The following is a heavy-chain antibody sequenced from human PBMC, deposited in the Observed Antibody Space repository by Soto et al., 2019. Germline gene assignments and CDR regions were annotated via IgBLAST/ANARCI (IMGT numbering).Heavy chain of an antibody. Sequence: EVQLLESGGGLVQPGGSLRLSCAASGFTFSSYAMIWVRQAPGKGLEWVSTIGLSGGSTYYADSVQRRFTISRDKSKNTLYLQMNSLRTDDTAVYYCAKDAPPQYCSGGGCYSFWGQGTLVTVSS. CDR1: GFTFSSYA. CDR2: IGLSGGST. CDR3: AKDAPPQYCSGGGCYSF. D-gene: IGHD2-15*01. V-gene: IGHV3-23*01. J-gene: IGHJ4*02.